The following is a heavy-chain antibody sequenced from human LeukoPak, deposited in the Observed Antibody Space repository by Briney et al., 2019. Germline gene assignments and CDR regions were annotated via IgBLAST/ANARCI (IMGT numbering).Heavy chain of an antibody. Sequence: SETLSLTCTVSGGSISSYYWSWIRQPAGKGLEWIGHIYASGITSYNPSLKSRVTLSVDTSKNQFSLNLSSVTAADTAVYYCARSARDGYNNYFDYWGQGTLVTVSS. CDR1: GGSISSYY. CDR2: IYASGIT. CDR3: ARSARDGYNNYFDY. V-gene: IGHV4-4*07. D-gene: IGHD5-24*01. J-gene: IGHJ4*02.